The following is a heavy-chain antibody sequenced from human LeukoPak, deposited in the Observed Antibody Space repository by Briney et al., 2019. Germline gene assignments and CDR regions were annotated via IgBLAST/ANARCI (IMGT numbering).Heavy chain of an antibody. J-gene: IGHJ4*02. V-gene: IGHV3-9*01. CDR3: AKEVTYYYGSGSYYNYFDY. CDR2: ISWNSGSI. Sequence: GGSMRLSCAASGFTFAAYAMHWVRHAPGKGLEWVSGISWNSGSIGYADSVKGRFTISRDNAKNSLYLQMNSLRAEDTALYYCAKEVTYYYGSGSYYNYFDYWGQGTLVTVSS. D-gene: IGHD3-10*01. CDR1: GFTFAAYA.